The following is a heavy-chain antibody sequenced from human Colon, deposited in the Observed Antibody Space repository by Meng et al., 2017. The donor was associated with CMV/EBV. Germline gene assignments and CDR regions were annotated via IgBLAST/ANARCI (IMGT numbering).Heavy chain of an antibody. CDR2: INPGGAST. Sequence: ASVKVSCKASGYSFTTYYIHWVRQAPGQGLEWMGVINPGGASTNFAPKFHGRVAMTMDTSSSTVFMDLGSLRSDDTAVYYCARDLDSTTVVIRGFDSWGQGTLVTVSS. D-gene: IGHD4-23*01. CDR1: GYSFTTYY. V-gene: IGHV1-46*01. CDR3: ARDLDSTTVVIRGFDS. J-gene: IGHJ4*02.